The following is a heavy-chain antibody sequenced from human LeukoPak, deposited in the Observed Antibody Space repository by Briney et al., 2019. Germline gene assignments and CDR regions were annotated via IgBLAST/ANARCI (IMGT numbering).Heavy chain of an antibody. D-gene: IGHD3-10*01. V-gene: IGHV4-61*01. CDR1: GGSISGSISSYY. CDR2: IYYSGST. CDR3: ARDHFGSLDS. Sequence: SETLSLTCTVSGGSISGSISSYYWNCIRQPPGKGLEWIGYIYYSGSTNYKSSLKSRVTISVDTSKNQFSLTLTSVTAADTAVYFCARDHFGSLDSWGQGILVTVSS. J-gene: IGHJ4*02.